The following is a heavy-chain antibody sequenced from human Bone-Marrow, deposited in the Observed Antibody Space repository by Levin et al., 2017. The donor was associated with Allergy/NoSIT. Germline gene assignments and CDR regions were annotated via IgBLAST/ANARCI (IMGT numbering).Heavy chain of an antibody. J-gene: IGHJ4*02. Sequence: GESLKISCAASGFTFNNYALHWVRQAPGKGLEWVALIWYDGTEKFYADSLRGRFTISRDNSKNTLYLQLNSLRGDDTAVYYCARGRHIGQYQPLAYWGQGTLVTVSS. CDR2: IWYDGTEK. CDR1: GFTFNNYA. CDR3: ARGRHIGQYQPLAY. D-gene: IGHD4-11*01. V-gene: IGHV3-33*01.